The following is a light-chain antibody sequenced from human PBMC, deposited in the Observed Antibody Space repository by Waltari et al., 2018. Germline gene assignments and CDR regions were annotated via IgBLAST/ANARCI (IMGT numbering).Light chain of an antibody. CDR3: HQYNSYSYT. CDR2: KAS. J-gene: IGKJ2*01. Sequence: DIQMTQSPSTLSASVGARVTITCRASRSISGWLAWYQQKPGKAPNLLIYKASSLESGVPSRFNGSGSGTEFTLTISSLQPDDFATYYCHQYNSYSYTFGQGTKLESK. V-gene: IGKV1-5*03. CDR1: RSISGW.